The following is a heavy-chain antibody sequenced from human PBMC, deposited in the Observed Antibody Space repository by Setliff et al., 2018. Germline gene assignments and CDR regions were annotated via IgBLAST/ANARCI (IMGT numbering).Heavy chain of an antibody. Sequence: TSETLSLTCSVSGDSISSSSYYWGWIRQPPGKGLEWIGSINYSGITNYSPSLKSRATISIDTSKDQFSLKLISMSAADTAVYYCARDVGGEGYFDSWGQGTLVTVSS. CDR3: ARDVGGEGYFDS. CDR2: INYSGIT. CDR1: GDSISSSSYY. D-gene: IGHD3-10*01. J-gene: IGHJ4*02. V-gene: IGHV4-39*07.